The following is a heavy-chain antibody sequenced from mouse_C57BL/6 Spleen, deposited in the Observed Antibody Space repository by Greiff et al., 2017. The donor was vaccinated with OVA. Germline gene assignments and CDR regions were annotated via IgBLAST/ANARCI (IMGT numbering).Heavy chain of an antibody. CDR2: INYDGSST. CDR3: ARRVGSSHYFDY. J-gene: IGHJ2*01. Sequence: EVQVVESEGGLVQPGSSMKLSCTASGFTFSDYYMAWVRQVPEKGLEWVANINYDGSSTYYLDSLKSRFIISRDNAKNILYLQMSSLKSEDTATYYCARRVGSSHYFDYWGQGTTLTVSS. V-gene: IGHV5-16*01. CDR1: GFTFSDYY. D-gene: IGHD1-1*01.